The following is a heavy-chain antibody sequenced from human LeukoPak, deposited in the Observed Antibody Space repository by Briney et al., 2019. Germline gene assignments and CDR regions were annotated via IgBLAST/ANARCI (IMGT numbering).Heavy chain of an antibody. CDR3: TRAGGGDRFGVYYYYMDV. J-gene: IGHJ6*03. CDR2: ISSSSSYI. CDR1: GFTFSSYS. Sequence: PGGSLRLSCAASGFTFSSYSMNWVRQAPGKGLEWVSSISSSSSYIYYADSVKGRFTISRDNAKNSLYLQMNSLRAEDTAVYYCTRAGGGDRFGVYYYYMDVWGNGTTVTVSS. V-gene: IGHV3-21*01. D-gene: IGHD3-10*01.